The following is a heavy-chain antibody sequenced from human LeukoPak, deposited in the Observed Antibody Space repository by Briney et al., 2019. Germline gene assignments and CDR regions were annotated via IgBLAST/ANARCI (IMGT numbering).Heavy chain of an antibody. D-gene: IGHD3-10*02. CDR1: GFTFSSYE. Sequence: GGSLRLSCAASGFTFSSYEMNWVRQAPGKGLEWVSYISSSGSTIYYADSVKGRFTISRDDAKNSLYLQMNSLRAEDTTVYYCAELGITMIGGVWGKGTTVTISS. V-gene: IGHV3-48*03. J-gene: IGHJ6*04. CDR3: AELGITMIGGV. CDR2: ISSSGSTI.